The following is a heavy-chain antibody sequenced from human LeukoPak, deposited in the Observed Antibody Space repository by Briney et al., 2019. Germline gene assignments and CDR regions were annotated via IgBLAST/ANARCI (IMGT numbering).Heavy chain of an antibody. Sequence: KASETLSLTCAVSGGSINSYYWTWIRQPPGKGLEWIGYIYYSGSTNYNPSLKSRVTIAVDTSKNQFSLKLSSVTAADTAVYYCASFGRRDGYNPYYFDYWGQGSLVTVSS. D-gene: IGHD5-24*01. CDR3: ASFGRRDGYNPYYFDY. CDR2: IYYSGST. V-gene: IGHV4-59*08. CDR1: GGSINSYY. J-gene: IGHJ4*02.